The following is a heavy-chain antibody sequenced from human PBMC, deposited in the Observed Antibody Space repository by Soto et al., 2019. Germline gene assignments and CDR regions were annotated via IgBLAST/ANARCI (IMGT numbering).Heavy chain of an antibody. CDR3: ATVSGWYSPDY. V-gene: IGHV3-74*01. J-gene: IGHJ4*02. CDR1: GFTFSSNW. Sequence: EVQLVESGGGLVQPGGSLRLSCAASGFTFSSNWMHWVRQGPGKGLVWVSRIDNDGSSRDYADSVKGRFTISRDNAKNTLYLEMSSLRAEDTAVYYCATVSGWYSPDYWGQGTLVTVSS. D-gene: IGHD6-19*01. CDR2: IDNDGSSR.